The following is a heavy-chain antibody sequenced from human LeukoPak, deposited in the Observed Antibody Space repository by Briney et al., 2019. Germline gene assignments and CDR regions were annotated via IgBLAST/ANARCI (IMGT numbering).Heavy chain of an antibody. J-gene: IGHJ4*02. D-gene: IGHD3-10*01. CDR3: AREPYVSGSYYNY. V-gene: IGHV3-21*01. CDR1: GFTFSSCT. CDR2: ISSSSNYI. Sequence: GGSLRLSCAASGFTFSSCTMNWVRQAPGKGLEWVSSISSSSNYIYYADSVKGRFTTSRDNAKNSLYLQMNSLRAEDTAVYYCAREPYVSGSYYNYWGQGTLVTVSS.